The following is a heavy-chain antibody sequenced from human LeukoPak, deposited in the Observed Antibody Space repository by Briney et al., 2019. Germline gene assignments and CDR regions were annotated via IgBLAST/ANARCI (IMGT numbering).Heavy chain of an antibody. CDR1: GGSISSYY. Sequence: PSETLSLTCTVSGGSISSYYWSWIRQPPGKGLEWIGYIYYSGSTNYNPSLKSRVTISVDTSKNQFSLKLSSVTAADTAVYYCAREGYSYGTYHYYYGMDVWGQGTTVTVSS. CDR2: IYYSGST. D-gene: IGHD5-18*01. V-gene: IGHV4-59*01. J-gene: IGHJ6*02. CDR3: AREGYSYGTYHYYYGMDV.